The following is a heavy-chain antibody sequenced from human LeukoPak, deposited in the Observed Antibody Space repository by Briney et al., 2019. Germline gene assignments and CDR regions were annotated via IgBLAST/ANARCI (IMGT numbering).Heavy chain of an antibody. CDR3: ARRTDSGWKWFDP. Sequence: GDSLKISSKASGYRFTSYWIGWVRQMPGKGLEWMGVIHPGEYERRYSPSFEGQVTISADKSISTAYMQWSSLKASDTAMYYCARRTDSGWKWFDPWGQGTLVTVSS. D-gene: IGHD6-25*01. CDR1: GYRFTSYW. CDR2: IHPGEYER. J-gene: IGHJ5*02. V-gene: IGHV5-51*01.